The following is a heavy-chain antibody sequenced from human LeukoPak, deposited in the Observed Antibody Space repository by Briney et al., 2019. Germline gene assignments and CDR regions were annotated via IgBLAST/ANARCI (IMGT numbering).Heavy chain of an antibody. V-gene: IGHV1-69*13. D-gene: IGHD3-22*01. CDR1: GGTFSSYA. Sequence: ASVKVSCKASGGTFSSYAISWVRQAPGQGLEWMGGIIPIFGTANYAQKFQGRVTITADESTSTAYMELSSLRSEDTAVYYCAREPGEYYYDSSGYSDAFDIWGQGTMVTVSS. CDR3: AREPGEYYYDSSGYSDAFDI. CDR2: IIPIFGTA. J-gene: IGHJ3*02.